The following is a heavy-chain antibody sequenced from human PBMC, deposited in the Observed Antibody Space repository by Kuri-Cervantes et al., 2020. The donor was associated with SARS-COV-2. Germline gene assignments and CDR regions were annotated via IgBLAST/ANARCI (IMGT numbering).Heavy chain of an antibody. J-gene: IGHJ5*02. CDR3: ARDPNANHNNWFDP. CDR1: GGSISSRY. CDR2: IYYSGST. D-gene: IGHD4/OR15-4a*01. Sequence: GSLRLSCTVSGGSISSRYWSWIRQPPGKGLEWIGYIYYSGSTNYNPSLKSRVTISVDTSKNQFSLKLSSVTAADTAVYYCARDPNANHNNWFDPWGQGTLVTVSS. V-gene: IGHV4-59*11.